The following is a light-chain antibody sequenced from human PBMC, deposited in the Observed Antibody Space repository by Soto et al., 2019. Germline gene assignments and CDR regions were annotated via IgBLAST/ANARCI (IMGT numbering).Light chain of an antibody. J-gene: IGKJ1*01. V-gene: IGKV3-20*01. CDR1: QSVSSTY. Sequence: EIVLTQSPGTLSLSPGERATLSCRASQSVSSTYLAWYQQKPGQAPRLLIYDASSRATGIPDRFSGSGSGTDFTITISRLEPEDFAVYYCQQYGNSPPWTFGQGTKVEIK. CDR3: QQYGNSPPWT. CDR2: DAS.